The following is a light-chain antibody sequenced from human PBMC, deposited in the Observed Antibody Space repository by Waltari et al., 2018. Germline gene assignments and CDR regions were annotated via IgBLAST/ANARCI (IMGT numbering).Light chain of an antibody. V-gene: IGLV3-1*01. Sequence: SYELTQASSVSVSPGHTATIICSGDTLEQKFASRYQHKPGQSPLLVIYQDHRRPSGIPERFSGSNSGNTATLTISGTQAMDEADYFCQTWDTVTAHVVFGGGTKLTVL. CDR3: QTWDTVTAHVV. J-gene: IGLJ2*01. CDR2: QDH. CDR1: TLEQKF.